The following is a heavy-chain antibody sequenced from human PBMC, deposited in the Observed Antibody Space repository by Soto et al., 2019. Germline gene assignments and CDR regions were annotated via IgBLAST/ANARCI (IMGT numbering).Heavy chain of an antibody. CDR1: GFTFSSYG. V-gene: IGHV3-33*01. J-gene: IGHJ6*02. CDR3: ARDDVAAYYYYYGMDV. D-gene: IGHD5-12*01. CDR2: IWYDGSNK. Sequence: LRLSCAASGFTFSSYGMHWARQAPGKGLEWVAVIWYDGSNKYYADSVKGRFTISRDNSKNTLYLQMNSLRAEDTAVYYCARDDVAAYYYYYGMDVWGQGTTVTVSS.